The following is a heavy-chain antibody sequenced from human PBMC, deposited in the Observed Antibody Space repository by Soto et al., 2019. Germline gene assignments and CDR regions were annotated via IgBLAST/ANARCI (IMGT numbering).Heavy chain of an antibody. CDR3: ARGPPPPPYYDYIWGSYQNY. CDR1: GGSFSGYY. D-gene: IGHD3-16*02. J-gene: IGHJ4*02. CDR2: INHSGST. V-gene: IGHV4-34*01. Sequence: QVQLQQWGAGLLKPSETLSLTCAVYGGSFSGYYWSWIRQPPGKGLEWIGEINHSGSTNYNPSLKSRVTISVDTSKNQFSLKLSSVTAADTAVYYCARGPPPPPYYDYIWGSYQNYWGQGTLVTVSS.